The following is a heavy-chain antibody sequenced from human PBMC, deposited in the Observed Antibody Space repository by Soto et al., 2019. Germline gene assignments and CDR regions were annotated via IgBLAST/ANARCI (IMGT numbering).Heavy chain of an antibody. V-gene: IGHV1-2*04. J-gene: IGHJ4*02. D-gene: IGHD3-10*01. Sequence: QVQLVQSGGEVKKPGASVKVSCKASGYTFTGYYMHWVRQAPGQGLEWMGWINPNSGGTNYAQKFQGWVTMTRDTSISTAYMELSRLRSDDTAVYYCARDLGYYYGSGSYFYFDYWGQGTLVPVSS. CDR1: GYTFTGYY. CDR3: ARDLGYYYGSGSYFYFDY. CDR2: INPNSGGT.